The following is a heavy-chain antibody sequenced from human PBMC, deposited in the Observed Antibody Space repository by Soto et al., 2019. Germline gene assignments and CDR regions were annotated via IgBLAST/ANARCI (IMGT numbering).Heavy chain of an antibody. J-gene: IGHJ6*02. D-gene: IGHD3-3*01. CDR1: GYTLTELS. CDR3: ASLTIFEVVTLGPYYYYGMDV. V-gene: IGHV1-24*01. Sequence: ASVKVSCKVSGYTLTELSMHWVRQAPGKGLEWMGGFDPEDGETIYAQKFQGRVTMTEDTSTDTAYMELSSLRSEDTAVYYCASLTIFEVVTLGPYYYYGMDVWGQGTTVTVSS. CDR2: FDPEDGET.